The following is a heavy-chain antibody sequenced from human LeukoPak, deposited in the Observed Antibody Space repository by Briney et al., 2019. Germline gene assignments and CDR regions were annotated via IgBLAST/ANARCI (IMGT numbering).Heavy chain of an antibody. CDR3: ARRGPVASSYYFDY. CDR2: IYYSGDT. J-gene: IGHJ4*02. CDR1: GGSISSSSYY. D-gene: IGHD2-2*01. V-gene: IGHV4-39*01. Sequence: SETLSLTCTVSGGSISSSSYYWGWIRQSPGKGLEWIGSIYYSGDTYYNPSLKSRVTISVDTSKNQFSLKLSSVTAADTAVYYCARRGPVASSYYFDYWGQGTLVTVSS.